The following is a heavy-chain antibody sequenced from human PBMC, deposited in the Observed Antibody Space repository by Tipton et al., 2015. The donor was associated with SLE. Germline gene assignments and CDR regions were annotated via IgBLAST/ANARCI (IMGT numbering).Heavy chain of an antibody. CDR1: GYSFTDYY. J-gene: IGHJ4*02. Sequence: QSGAEVKKPWASVKVSCKASGYSFTDYYVHWVRQAPGQGLEWMGWMNPNTGYTGYAQKFQGRVTMTRVTSMSTAYMELSSLTSDDTALYYCARDTSGSGTLDYWGQGALVTVSS. CDR3: ARDTSGSGTLDY. V-gene: IGHV1-8*02. D-gene: IGHD3-10*01. CDR2: MNPNTGYT.